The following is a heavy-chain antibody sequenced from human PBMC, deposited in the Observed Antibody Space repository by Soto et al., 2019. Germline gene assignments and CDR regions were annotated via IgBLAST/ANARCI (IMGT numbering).Heavy chain of an antibody. J-gene: IGHJ6*02. D-gene: IGHD6-13*01. Sequence: GWSLRLSCASSVFTFISYAMRWVRQAPGKGLEWVSAISGSGGSTYYADSVKGRFTISRDNSKNTLYLQMNSLRAEDTAVYYCAKAGGGIAAAFGSRGGMDVWGQGTTVTVSS. CDR3: AKAGGGIAAAFGSRGGMDV. CDR2: ISGSGGST. CDR1: VFTFISYA. V-gene: IGHV3-23*01.